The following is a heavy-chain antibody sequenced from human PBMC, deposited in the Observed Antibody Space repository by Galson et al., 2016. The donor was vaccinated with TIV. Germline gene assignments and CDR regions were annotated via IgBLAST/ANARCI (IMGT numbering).Heavy chain of an antibody. CDR2: IIAIFGTT. CDR3: AKNVDYYGSGAFDS. V-gene: IGHV1-69*13. CDR1: GGTFRNYA. J-gene: IGHJ4*02. Sequence: SVKVSCKASGGTFRNYAISWVRQAPGQGLEWMGKIIAIFGTTNYAQKFQGRVTITADESTSTDYMELRSLISEDTAVYYCAKNVDYYGSGAFDSWGQGTLVTVSS. D-gene: IGHD3-10*01.